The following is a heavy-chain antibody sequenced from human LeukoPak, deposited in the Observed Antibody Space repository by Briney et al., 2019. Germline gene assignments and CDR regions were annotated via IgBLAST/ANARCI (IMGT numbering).Heavy chain of an antibody. Sequence: GGSLRLSCAASGFTFSSYAMSWVRQAPGKGLEWVSAISGSGGSTYYADSVKGRFTISRDNSKNTLYLQMNSLRAEDTAVYYCAKVGSSWFGRPPYYSYYGMDVWGQGTTVTVSS. CDR1: GFTFSSYA. J-gene: IGHJ6*02. CDR3: AKVGSSWFGRPPYYSYYGMDV. CDR2: ISGSGGST. V-gene: IGHV3-23*01. D-gene: IGHD6-13*01.